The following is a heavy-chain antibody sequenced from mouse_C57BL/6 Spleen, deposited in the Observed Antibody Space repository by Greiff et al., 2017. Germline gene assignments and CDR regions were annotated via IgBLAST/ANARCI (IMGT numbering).Heavy chain of an antibody. CDR3: ARPRDYSWFAY. CDR2: ISSGSSTI. V-gene: IGHV5-17*01. D-gene: IGHD1-1*01. CDR1: GFTFSDYG. J-gene: IGHJ3*01. Sequence: EVNLVESGGGLVKPGGSLKLSCAASGFTFSDYGMHWVRQAPEKGLEWVAYISSGSSTIYYADTVKGRFTISRDNAKNTLFLQMTSLRSEDTAMYYCARPRDYSWFAYWGQGTLVTVSP.